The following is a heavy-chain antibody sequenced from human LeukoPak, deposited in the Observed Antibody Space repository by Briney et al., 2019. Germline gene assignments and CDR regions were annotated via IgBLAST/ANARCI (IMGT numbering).Heavy chain of an antibody. J-gene: IGHJ4*02. V-gene: IGHV3-11*01. CDR1: GFTFDEYY. D-gene: IGHD2-2*02. CDR2: ISGTGRNT. Sequence: GGSLRLSCATSGFTFDEYYMSWIRQAPGKGLECVSYISGTGRNTYYADSVKGRFTVSRGNSKNSLYLQVSSLRDEDTAMYYCARVSNTALNSWGQGTLVTVSS. CDR3: ARVSNTALNS.